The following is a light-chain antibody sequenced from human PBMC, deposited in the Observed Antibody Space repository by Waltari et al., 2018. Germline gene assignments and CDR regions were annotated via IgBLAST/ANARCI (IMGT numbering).Light chain of an antibody. Sequence: QSALTQPASVSGSPGQSITISCTGSSSDVGRYNYVSWYQEHPAKAPKLILYEVGNRPSGVSDRFSGSRSGNTASLTISGLQAEDEADYYCCEYTGRRILPYVFGTGTKVTVL. CDR1: SSDVGRYNY. CDR2: EVG. V-gene: IGLV2-14*01. J-gene: IGLJ1*01. CDR3: CEYTGRRILPYV.